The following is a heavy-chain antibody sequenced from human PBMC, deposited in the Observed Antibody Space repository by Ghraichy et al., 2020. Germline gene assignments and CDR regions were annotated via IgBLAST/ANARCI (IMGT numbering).Heavy chain of an antibody. CDR2: ISQTGRT. Sequence: ETLSLTCTVSGDSINSACYWGWIRQPPGKGLEWIGTISQTGRTYYNPSLWSRVTISIDTSKNQFSLKLGSVTAADTAVYYCARDCNYYDSTGYSKRAFDIWGQGTMVTGSS. J-gene: IGHJ3*02. CDR1: GDSINSACY. V-gene: IGHV4-38-2*02. CDR3: ARDCNYYDSTGYSKRAFDI. D-gene: IGHD3-22*01.